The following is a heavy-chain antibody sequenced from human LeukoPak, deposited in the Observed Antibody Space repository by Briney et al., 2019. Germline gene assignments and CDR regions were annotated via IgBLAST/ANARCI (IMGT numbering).Heavy chain of an antibody. Sequence: AGSLTLSCAASGVTVSSNYMTWVRQAPGKGLEWVSVIYSGGSTYYAASVKGRFTISRDNSKNSLYLQMNSLSAEDTAVYYCAGTLYDYVWGSDRYPFDYWGQGTLVTVSS. CDR3: AGTLYDYVWGSDRYPFDY. V-gene: IGHV3-53*01. CDR2: IYSGGST. J-gene: IGHJ4*02. D-gene: IGHD3-16*02. CDR1: GVTVSSNY.